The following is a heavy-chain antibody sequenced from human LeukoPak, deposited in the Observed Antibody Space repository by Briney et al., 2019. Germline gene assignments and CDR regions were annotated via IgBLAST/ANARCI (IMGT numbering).Heavy chain of an antibody. V-gene: IGHV3-33*08. CDR1: GFTFSSYA. Sequence: GGSLRLSCAASGFTFSSYAMSWVRQAPGKGLEWVAVIWYDGSNKYYADSVKGRFTISRDNSKNTLYLQMNSLRAEDTAVYYCARGSVWLEMATIGGLFVDYWGQGTLVTVSS. J-gene: IGHJ4*02. CDR2: IWYDGSNK. CDR3: ARGSVWLEMATIGGLFVDY. D-gene: IGHD5-24*01.